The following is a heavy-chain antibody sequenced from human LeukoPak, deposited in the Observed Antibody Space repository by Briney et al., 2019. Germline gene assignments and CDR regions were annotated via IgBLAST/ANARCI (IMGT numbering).Heavy chain of an antibody. V-gene: IGHV4-59*08. CDR2: IYYSGSI. Sequence: SETLSLTCTVSGGSISSYYWSWIRQPPGKGLEWIGYIYYSGSINYNPSLKSRATISVDTSKNQFSLKLRSVTAADTAVYYCARYSGSYSGFDYWGQGTLVTVSS. J-gene: IGHJ4*02. CDR1: GGSISSYY. CDR3: ARYSGSYSGFDY. D-gene: IGHD1-26*01.